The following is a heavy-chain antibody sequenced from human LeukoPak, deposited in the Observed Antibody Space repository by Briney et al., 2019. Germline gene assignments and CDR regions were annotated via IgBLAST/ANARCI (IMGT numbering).Heavy chain of an antibody. D-gene: IGHD3-22*01. CDR2: ISWNSGSI. CDR1: GFTFDDYA. Sequence: PGGSLRLSCAASGFTFDDYAMPWVRHAPGKGLEWVSGISWNSGSIGYADSVKGRFTISRDNAKNSLYLQMNSLRAEDTALYYCAKDISGGGTGVGMIGDYWGQGTLVTVSS. CDR3: AKDISGGGTGVGMIGDY. V-gene: IGHV3-9*01. J-gene: IGHJ4*02.